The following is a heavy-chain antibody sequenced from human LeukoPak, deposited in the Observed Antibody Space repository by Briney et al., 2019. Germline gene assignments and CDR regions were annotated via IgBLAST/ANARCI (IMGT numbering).Heavy chain of an antibody. D-gene: IGHD3-3*01. CDR1: GFTFIDHY. CDR2: ISGSGGST. CDR3: AKDEAYYDFWSGSTPAFDY. J-gene: IGHJ4*02. Sequence: GGSLRLSCAASGFTFIDHYMSWVRQAPGKGLEWVSAISGSGGSTYYADSVKGRFTISRDNSKNTLYLQMNSLRAEDTAVYYCAKDEAYYDFWSGSTPAFDYWGQGTLVTVSS. V-gene: IGHV3-23*01.